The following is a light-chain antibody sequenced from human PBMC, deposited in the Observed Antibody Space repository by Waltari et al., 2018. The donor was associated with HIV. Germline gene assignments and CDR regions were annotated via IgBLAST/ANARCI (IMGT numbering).Light chain of an antibody. V-gene: IGLV1-44*01. Sequence: QSVLNQSPSASGTPGQRVIISCSGSSSNSGSNPVTWDQQFPGTAPKLLIYSYGQRPSGVPERFSGSKSATSASLAISGLRSEDEADYYCATWDDSLNAWVFGGGTKLTVL. CDR2: SYG. CDR1: SSNSGSNP. CDR3: ATWDDSLNAWV. J-gene: IGLJ3*02.